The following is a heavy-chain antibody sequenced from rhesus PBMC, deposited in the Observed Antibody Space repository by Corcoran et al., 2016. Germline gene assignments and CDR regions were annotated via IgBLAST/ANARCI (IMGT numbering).Heavy chain of an antibody. CDR2: ISGSSGST. CDR1: GGSVSSSNW. D-gene: IGHD6-25*01. J-gene: IGHJ4*01. CDR3: ARCRYSGSWNPCDY. V-gene: IGHV4-65*01. Sequence: QVQLQESGPGLVKPSETLSLTCAVSGGSVSSSNWWSWIRQPPGKGLEWIGYISGSSGSTDFKPSLKSRVTIATDTSKNQFSLKLSSVTAADTAVYYCARCRYSGSWNPCDYWGQGVLVTVSS.